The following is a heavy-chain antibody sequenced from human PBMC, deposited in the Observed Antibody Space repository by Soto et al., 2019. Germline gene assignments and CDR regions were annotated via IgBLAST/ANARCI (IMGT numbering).Heavy chain of an antibody. D-gene: IGHD1-1*01. Sequence: SGPTLVHPTQTLTLTCTFSGFSLSTSGVGVGWIRQPPGKALEWLALIYWNDDKRYSPSLKSRLTITKDTSKNQVVLTMTNMDPVDTATYYCAHSNWNDVPVNSYCGMDVWGHGTTVTVSS. CDR3: AHSNWNDVPVNSYCGMDV. V-gene: IGHV2-5*01. CDR2: IYWNDDK. J-gene: IGHJ6*02. CDR1: GFSLSTSGVG.